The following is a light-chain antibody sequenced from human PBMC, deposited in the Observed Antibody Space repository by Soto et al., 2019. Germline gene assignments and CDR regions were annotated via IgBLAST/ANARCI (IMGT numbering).Light chain of an antibody. V-gene: IGKV1-5*01. CDR2: DAS. CDR1: QSISSW. Sequence: DIQMTQSPSTLFASVGDRVTITCRASQSISSWLAWYQQKPGKAPKLLIYDASSLESGVPSRFSGSGSGTEFTLTISSLQPDDFATYYCQQYNSYPFTFGPGTKVDI. CDR3: QQYNSYPFT. J-gene: IGKJ3*01.